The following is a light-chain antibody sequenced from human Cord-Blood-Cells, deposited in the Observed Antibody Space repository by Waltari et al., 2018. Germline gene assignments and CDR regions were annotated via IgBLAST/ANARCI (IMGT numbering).Light chain of an antibody. Sequence: QSALTQPRSVSGSPGQSVTVSCTGPSSDVAGYNYVSWYHQHPDKAPKRIIYDVSKPPPAPPQRFSGSTSSNTGSPTISGRHAADEADSYCCSYVGSDTCAFGGGTKLTVL. CDR1: SSDVAGYNY. J-gene: IGLJ3*02. CDR3: CSYVGSDTCA. CDR2: DVS. V-gene: IGLV2-11*01.